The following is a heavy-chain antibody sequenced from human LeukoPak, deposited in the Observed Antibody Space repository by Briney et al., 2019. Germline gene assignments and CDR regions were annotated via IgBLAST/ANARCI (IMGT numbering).Heavy chain of an antibody. CDR1: GFTFSGYS. Sequence: GGSLRLSCAASGFTFSGYSMNSVRRAPGKGLEWISYINNDRSSIADCVKGRFTISRDNAENSLFLQMNSLRAEDTAVYYCARDTDWSFDYWGQGILVTVSS. V-gene: IGHV3-48*01. J-gene: IGHJ4*02. CDR3: ARDTDWSFDY. CDR2: INNDRSSI. D-gene: IGHD2-21*01.